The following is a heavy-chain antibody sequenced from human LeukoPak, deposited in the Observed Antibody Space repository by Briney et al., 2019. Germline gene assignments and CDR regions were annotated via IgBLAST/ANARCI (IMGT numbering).Heavy chain of an antibody. CDR3: ARGTGVLLWFGEFLDY. D-gene: IGHD3-10*01. V-gene: IGHV1-2*02. CDR1: GYTFTDYY. J-gene: IGHJ4*02. CDR2: INPNSGGT. Sequence: ASVKVSCKASGYTFTDYYMHWVRQAPGQGLEWMGWINPNSGGTNYAQKFQGRVTMTRDTSISTAYMELSRLRSDDTAVYYCARGTGVLLWFGEFLDYWGQGTLVTVSS.